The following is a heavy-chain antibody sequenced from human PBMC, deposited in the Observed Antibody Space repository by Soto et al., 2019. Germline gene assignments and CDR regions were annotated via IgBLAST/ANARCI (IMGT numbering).Heavy chain of an antibody. CDR1: GFTFTSTA. J-gene: IGHJ5*02. D-gene: IGHD2-2*01. Sequence: SVKVSCKASGFTFTSTAMQWVRQARGQRLEWIGWIVVGSGNTNYAQKFQERVTITRNMSTSTAYMELSSLRSEDTAVYYCAATASSTSCYGCFDPWGQGTLVTVS. CDR2: IVVGSGNT. CDR3: AATASSTSCYGCFDP. V-gene: IGHV1-58*02.